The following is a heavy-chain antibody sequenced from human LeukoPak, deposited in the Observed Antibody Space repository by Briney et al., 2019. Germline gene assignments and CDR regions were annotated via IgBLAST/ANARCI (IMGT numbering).Heavy chain of an antibody. Sequence: ASVKVSCKASRYTFTGYYVHWVRQAPGHRLEWRGWINPNGGGTNYAQRFQRRGTMTGAISISKAYMELCRQTSDDTGVYYCARDPYYTDAFDVWGPGTKVIVSS. CDR3: ARDPYYTDAFDV. J-gene: IGHJ3*01. CDR2: INPNGGGT. D-gene: IGHD3-10*01. CDR1: RYTFTGYY. V-gene: IGHV1-2*02.